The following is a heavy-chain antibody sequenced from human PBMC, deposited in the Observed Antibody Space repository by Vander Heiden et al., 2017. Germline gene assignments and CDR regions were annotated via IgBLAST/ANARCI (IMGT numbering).Heavy chain of an antibody. CDR3: AREVYDSSGYYYY. CDR2: ISSSSSYI. V-gene: IGHV3-21*01. D-gene: IGHD3-22*01. Sequence: EVQLVASGGGLVKPGGSLRPSCAASGFTFSGYGRNWGRQAPGKGLEWVSSISSSSSYIYYADSVKGRFTISRDNAKNSLYLQMNSLRAEDTAVYYCAREVYDSSGYYYYWGQGTLVTVSS. CDR1: GFTFSGYG. J-gene: IGHJ4*02.